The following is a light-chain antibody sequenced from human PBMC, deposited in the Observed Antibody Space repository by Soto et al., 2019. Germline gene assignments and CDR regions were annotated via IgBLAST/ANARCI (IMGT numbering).Light chain of an antibody. V-gene: IGLV2-14*01. CDR1: SGDIGDYNY. J-gene: IGLJ1*01. Sequence: SALTQPASVSGSPGQSITISCVGTSGDIGDYNYVSWYQQHPGKVPKVIIYDVSNRPSGVSYRFSGTKSGNTASLTVSGLQAEDEADSYCCSYTRSGTLIFGTGTKVTVL. CDR2: DVS. CDR3: CSYTRSGTLI.